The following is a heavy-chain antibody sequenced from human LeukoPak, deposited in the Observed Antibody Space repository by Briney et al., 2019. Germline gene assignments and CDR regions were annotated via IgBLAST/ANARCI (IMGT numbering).Heavy chain of an antibody. CDR3: ARDPRNVGLAP. J-gene: IGHJ5*02. CDR2: IYGDGSFT. V-gene: IGHV3-74*01. CDR1: GFTFSNFW. Sequence: PGGSLRLSCAASGFTFSNFWMHWVRQAPGKGLVWVALIYGDGSFTRYADSVKGRFTISRDNVKNTLYLQMNSLRVEDTAVYYCARDPRNVGLAPWGQGTLVTVSS. D-gene: IGHD2-15*01.